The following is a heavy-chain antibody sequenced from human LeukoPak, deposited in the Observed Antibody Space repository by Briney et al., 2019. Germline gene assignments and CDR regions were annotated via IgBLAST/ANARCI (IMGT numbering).Heavy chain of an antibody. CDR2: INPNSGGT. J-gene: IGHJ4*02. D-gene: IGHD6-19*01. V-gene: IGHV1-2*02. CDR3: ARARYSSGWYSFAY. CDR1: GYTFTGYY. Sequence: ASVKVSCTASGYTFTGYYMHWVRQAPGQGLEWMGWINPNSGGTNYAQKFQGRVTMTRDTSISTAYMELSRLRSDDTAVYYCARARYSSGWYSFAYWGQGTLVTVSS.